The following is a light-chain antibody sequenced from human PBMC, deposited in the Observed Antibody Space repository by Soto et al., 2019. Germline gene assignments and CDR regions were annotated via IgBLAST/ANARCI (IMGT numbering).Light chain of an antibody. Sequence: QSVLTQPPSGSGAPGQRVTISCTGSSSNIGAGYDVHWYQQLPGTAPKLLIYGNSNRPSGVPDRFSGSKSGTSASLAITGLQAEDEADYYCQSYDSSLSALFGGGTKLTFL. J-gene: IGLJ3*02. CDR3: QSYDSSLSAL. CDR2: GNS. CDR1: SSNIGAGYD. V-gene: IGLV1-40*01.